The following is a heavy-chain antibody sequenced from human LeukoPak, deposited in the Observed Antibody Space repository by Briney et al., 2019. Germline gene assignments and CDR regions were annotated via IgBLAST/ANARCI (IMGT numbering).Heavy chain of an antibody. V-gene: IGHV3-53*01. CDR2: IFNGGST. CDR3: ARDLFPIAAADPPYYFDY. J-gene: IGHJ4*02. D-gene: IGHD6-13*01. Sequence: PGGSLRLSCAASGFAVSSNHMNWVRQAPGKGLEWVSVIFNGGSTYYADSVKGRFTISRDNSKNTLYLQMNSLRAEDTAVYYCARDLFPIAAADPPYYFDYWGQGTLVTVSS. CDR1: GFAVSSNH.